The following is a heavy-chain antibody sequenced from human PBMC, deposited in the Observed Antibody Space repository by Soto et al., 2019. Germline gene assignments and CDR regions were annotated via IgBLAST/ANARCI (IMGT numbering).Heavy chain of an antibody. V-gene: IGHV1-46*01. J-gene: IGHJ5*02. D-gene: IGHD2-8*01. Sequence: GASVKVSCKASGYTFTSYYMHWVRQAPGQGLEWMGIINPSGGSTSYAQKFQGRVTMTRDTSISTAYMELSRLRSDDTAVYYCARDPNIVLMVYATWFDPWGQGTLVTVSS. CDR3: ARDPNIVLMVYATWFDP. CDR2: INPSGGST. CDR1: GYTFTSYY.